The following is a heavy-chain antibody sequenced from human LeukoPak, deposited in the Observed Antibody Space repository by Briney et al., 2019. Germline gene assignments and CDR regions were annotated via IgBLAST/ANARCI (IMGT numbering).Heavy chain of an antibody. V-gene: IGHV3-30*18. CDR3: AKGPAGRNYYDSRGLWETLVTIDY. Sequence: PGGSLRLSCAASGFTFSSYGMHWVRQAPGKGLEWVAVISYDGSNKYYADSVKGRFTISRDNSKNTLYLQMNSLRAEDTAVYYCAKGPAGRNYYDSRGLWETLVTIDYWGQGTLVTVSS. CDR2: ISYDGSNK. J-gene: IGHJ4*02. D-gene: IGHD3-22*01. CDR1: GFTFSSYG.